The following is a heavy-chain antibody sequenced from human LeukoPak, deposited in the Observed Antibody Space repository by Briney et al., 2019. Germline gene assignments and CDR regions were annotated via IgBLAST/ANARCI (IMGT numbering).Heavy chain of an antibody. CDR2: IYYSGST. V-gene: IGHV4-39*07. J-gene: IGHJ4*02. Sequence: SETLSLTCTVSGGSISSSSYYWGWIRQPPGKGLEWIGSIYYSGSTYYNPSLKSRVTISVDTSKNQFSLKLSSVTAADTAVYYCARRLVTAILGFDYWGQGTLVTVSS. CDR1: GGSISSSSYY. CDR3: ARRLVTAILGFDY. D-gene: IGHD2-21*02.